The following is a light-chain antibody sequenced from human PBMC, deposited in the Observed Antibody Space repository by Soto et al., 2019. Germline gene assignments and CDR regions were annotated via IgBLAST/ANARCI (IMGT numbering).Light chain of an antibody. CDR2: DTN. V-gene: IGLV7-46*01. J-gene: IGLJ2*01. Sequence: QAVVTQEPSLTVSPGGTMILTCASSTGTVTSGHYPYWFQQKPGQAPRTLIYDTNNRHSWTPARFSGSLLWGKAALTLSGAEPEDEADYYCLLSYSGVVVIGGGTQLTVL. CDR1: TGTVTSGHY. CDR3: LLSYSGVVV.